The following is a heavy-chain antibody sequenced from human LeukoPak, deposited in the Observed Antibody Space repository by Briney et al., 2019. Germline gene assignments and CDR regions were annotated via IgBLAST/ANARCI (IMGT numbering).Heavy chain of an antibody. CDR2: IYYSGST. CDR3: ARRAPVWGYYFDY. Sequence: SETLSLTCTVSGGSISSYYWSWIRQPPGKGLEWIGYIYYSGSTNYNPSLKSRVTISVDTSKNQFSLKLSSVTAADTAVYYCARRAPVWGYYFDYWGQGTLVTVSS. D-gene: IGHD3-16*01. CDR1: GGSISSYY. V-gene: IGHV4-59*01. J-gene: IGHJ4*02.